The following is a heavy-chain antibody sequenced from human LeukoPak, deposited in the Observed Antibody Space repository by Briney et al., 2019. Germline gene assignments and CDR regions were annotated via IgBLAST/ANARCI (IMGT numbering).Heavy chain of an antibody. CDR2: IYYSGST. V-gene: IGHV4-59*08. J-gene: IGHJ5*02. CDR3: ARQRTSGYLQGGWFDP. D-gene: IGHD3-22*01. Sequence: PSETLSLTCTGSGGSISSYYWSWIRQPPGKGLEWIGYIYYSGSTNYNPSLKSRVTISVDTSKNQFSLKLSSVTAADTAVYYCARQRTSGYLQGGWFDPWGQGTLVTVSS. CDR1: GGSISSYY.